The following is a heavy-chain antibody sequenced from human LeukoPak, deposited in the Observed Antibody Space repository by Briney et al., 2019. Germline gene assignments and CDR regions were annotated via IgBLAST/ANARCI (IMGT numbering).Heavy chain of an antibody. V-gene: IGHV3-21*01. CDR2: ISSSSSYI. D-gene: IGHD6-13*01. CDR1: GFTFSSYN. J-gene: IGHJ4*02. CDR3: ARAEAAASSLDY. Sequence: GGSLRLSRAASGFTFSSYNMNWVRQAPGKGLEWVSSISSSSSYIYYADSVKGRFTISRDNAKNSLYLQMNSLRAEDTAVYYCARAEAAASSLDYWGQGTLVTVSS.